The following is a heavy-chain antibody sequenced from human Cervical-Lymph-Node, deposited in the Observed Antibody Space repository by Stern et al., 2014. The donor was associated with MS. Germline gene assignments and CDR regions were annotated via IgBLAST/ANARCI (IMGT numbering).Heavy chain of an antibody. D-gene: IGHD2-2*01. CDR3: ASAHPATRRGYKGMNV. CDR2: IIPVFGTP. CDR1: GGTFRNFA. Sequence: VKLVESGSEVRKPGSSVNVTCKVSGGTFRNFAVNWVRQAPGQGHERVGRIIPVFGTPTYAKKFQGRVTIISDESTNTVSVELSSLTTDDTATYFCASAHPATRRGYKGMNVWGQGTTIAVSS. J-gene: IGHJ6*02. V-gene: IGHV1-69*01.